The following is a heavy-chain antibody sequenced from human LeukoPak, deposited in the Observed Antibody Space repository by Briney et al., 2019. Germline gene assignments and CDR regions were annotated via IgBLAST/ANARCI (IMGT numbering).Heavy chain of an antibody. Sequence: ASVKVSCKASGYIFTSYNMYWVRQAPGQGLEWMGIINSSGGSTNYAQKFQGRVTMTRDTSTSTVYMELSSLRSEDTAVYYCARFAVHRRLTVAGQSGLDYWGQGTLVTVSS. J-gene: IGHJ4*02. CDR2: INSSGGST. V-gene: IGHV1-46*01. CDR1: GYIFTSYN. D-gene: IGHD6-19*01. CDR3: ARFAVHRRLTVAGQSGLDY.